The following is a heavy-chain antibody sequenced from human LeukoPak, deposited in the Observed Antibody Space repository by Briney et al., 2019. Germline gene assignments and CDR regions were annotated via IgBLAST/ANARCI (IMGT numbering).Heavy chain of an antibody. D-gene: IGHD3-22*01. CDR1: GFTFSSYS. CDR2: ISSSSSYI. CDR3: ARDYPLSYYDSSGYSDY. J-gene: IGHJ4*02. V-gene: IGHV3-21*01. Sequence: PGGSLRLSCAASGFTFSSYSMNWVRQAPGKGLEWVSSISSSSSYIYYADSVKGRFTISRDNDKNSLYLQMNSLRAEDTAVYYCARDYPLSYYDSSGYSDYWGQGTLVTVSS.